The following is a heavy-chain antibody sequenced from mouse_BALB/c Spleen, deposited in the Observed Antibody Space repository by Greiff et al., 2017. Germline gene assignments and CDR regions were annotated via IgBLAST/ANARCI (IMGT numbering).Heavy chain of an antibody. D-gene: IGHD4-1*02. Sequence: QVQLQQSGAELVRPGVSVKISCKGSGYTFTDYAMHWVKQSHAKSLEWIGVISTYYGDASYNQKFKGKATMTVDKSSSTAYMELARLTSEDSAIYYCASQLGRGYFDYWGQGTTLTVSS. CDR1: GYTFTDYA. V-gene: IGHV1S137*01. CDR2: ISTYYGDA. J-gene: IGHJ2*01. CDR3: ASQLGRGYFDY.